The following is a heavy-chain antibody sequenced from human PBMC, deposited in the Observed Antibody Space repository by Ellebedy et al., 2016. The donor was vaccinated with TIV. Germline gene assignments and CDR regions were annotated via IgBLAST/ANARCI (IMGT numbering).Heavy chain of an antibody. Sequence: GESLKISXAASGFTFSSYAMSWVRQAPGKGLEWVSAISGSGGSTYYADSVKGRFTISRDNSKNTLYLQMNSLRAEDTAVYYCAKVLAPTTYYYYGIDVWGQGTTVTVSS. CDR1: GFTFSSYA. V-gene: IGHV3-23*01. CDR3: AKVLAPTTYYYYGIDV. J-gene: IGHJ6*02. D-gene: IGHD1-1*01. CDR2: ISGSGGST.